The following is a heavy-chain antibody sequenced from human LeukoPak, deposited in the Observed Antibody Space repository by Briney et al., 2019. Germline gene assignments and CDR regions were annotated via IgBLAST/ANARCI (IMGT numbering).Heavy chain of an antibody. D-gene: IGHD3-3*01. CDR1: GFTFSSYA. CDR3: ARVRAGVAAEYFQH. J-gene: IGHJ1*01. CDR2: ISSSGSTI. Sequence: PGGSLRLSCAASGFTFSSYAMSWVRQAPGKGLEWVSYISSSGSTIYYADSVKGRFTISRDNAKNSLYLQMNSLRAEDTAVYYCARVRAGVAAEYFQHWGQGTLVTVSS. V-gene: IGHV3-48*04.